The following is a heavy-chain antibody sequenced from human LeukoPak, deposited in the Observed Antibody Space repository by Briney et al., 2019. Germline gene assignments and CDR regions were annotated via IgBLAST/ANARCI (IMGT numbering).Heavy chain of an antibody. Sequence: SETLSLTCTVSGYSISSGYYWGWIRQPPGKGLEWFGSIYHSGSTYYNPSLKSRVTISVDTSKNQFSLKLSSVTAADTAVYYCARSGYYANGGFDIWGQGTMVTVSS. CDR3: ARSGYYANGGFDI. J-gene: IGHJ3*02. V-gene: IGHV4-38-2*02. D-gene: IGHD3-3*01. CDR1: GYSISSGYY. CDR2: IYHSGST.